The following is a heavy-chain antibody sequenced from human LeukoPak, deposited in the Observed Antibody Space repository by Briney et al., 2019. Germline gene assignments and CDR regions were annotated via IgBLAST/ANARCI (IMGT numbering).Heavy chain of an antibody. CDR2: IKQDGSEK. D-gene: IGHD1-26*01. CDR3: ARDKSVGATPFDY. V-gene: IGHV3-7*05. CDR1: GFTFSNYW. Sequence: GGSLRLSCAASGFTFSNYWMGWIRQAPGKGLERVANIKQDGSEKYYVDSVKGRFTISRDNAKKSLYLQMNSLRAEDTAVYYCARDKSVGATPFDYWGQGTLVTVSS. J-gene: IGHJ4*02.